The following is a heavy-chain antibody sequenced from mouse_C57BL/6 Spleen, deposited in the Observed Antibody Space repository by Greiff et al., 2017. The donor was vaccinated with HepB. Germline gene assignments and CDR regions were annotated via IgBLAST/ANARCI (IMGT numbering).Heavy chain of an antibody. CDR1: GYTFTSYW. CDR2: IYPSDSET. V-gene: IGHV1-61*01. CDR3: ARELGPLWYFDV. D-gene: IGHD4-1*01. Sequence: QVQLQQPGAELVRPGSSVKLSCKASGYTFTSYWMDWVKQRPGQGLEWIGNIYPSDSETHYNQKFKDKATLTVDKSSSTAYMQLSSLTSEDAAVYYCARELGPLWYFDVWGTGTTVTVSS. J-gene: IGHJ1*03.